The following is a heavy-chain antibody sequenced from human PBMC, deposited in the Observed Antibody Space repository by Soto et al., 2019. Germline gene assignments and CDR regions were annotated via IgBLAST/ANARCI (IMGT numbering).Heavy chain of an antibody. Sequence: ASVKVSCKVSGYTLTELSMHWLRQAPGKGLEWMGGFDPEDGETIYAQKFQGRVTMTEDTSTDTAYMELSSLRSEDTAVYYCATNIMVSHDAFDIWGQGTMVTVS. V-gene: IGHV1-24*01. CDR2: FDPEDGET. J-gene: IGHJ3*02. D-gene: IGHD3-10*01. CDR3: ATNIMVSHDAFDI. CDR1: GYTLTELS.